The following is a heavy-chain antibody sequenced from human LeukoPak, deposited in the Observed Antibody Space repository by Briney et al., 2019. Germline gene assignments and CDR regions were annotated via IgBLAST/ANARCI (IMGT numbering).Heavy chain of an antibody. Sequence: GRSLRLSCAASGFTFSTYSMSWVRQAPGKGLEWVSSISSSSTYIYYVDSVKGRFTISRDDAKNSLYLQMNSLRADDTAVYYCARDWSGDDYWGQGTLVTVSS. CDR1: GFTFSTYS. D-gene: IGHD3-3*01. V-gene: IGHV3-21*01. CDR2: ISSSSTYI. J-gene: IGHJ4*02. CDR3: ARDWSGDDY.